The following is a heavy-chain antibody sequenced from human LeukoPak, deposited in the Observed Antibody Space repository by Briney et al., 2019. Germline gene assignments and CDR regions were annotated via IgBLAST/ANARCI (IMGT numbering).Heavy chain of an antibody. CDR2: IYYSGST. CDR1: GGSISSSSYY. J-gene: IGHJ4*02. V-gene: IGHV4-39*07. Sequence: PSETLSLTCTVSGGSISSSSYYWGWIRLPPGKGLEWIGSIYYSGSTYYNPSLKSRVTISVDTSKNQFSLKLSSVTAADTAVYYCARSSSSWYRQVFGGAERDDKFDYWGQGTLVTVSS. D-gene: IGHD6-13*01. CDR3: ARSSSSWYRQVFGGAERDDKFDY.